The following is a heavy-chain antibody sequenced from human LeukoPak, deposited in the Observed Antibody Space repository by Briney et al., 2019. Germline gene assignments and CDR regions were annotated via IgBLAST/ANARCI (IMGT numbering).Heavy chain of an antibody. CDR3: AKDRHPLTVDGLGY. V-gene: IGHV3-30*02. D-gene: IGHD6-19*01. J-gene: IGHJ4*02. Sequence: GGSLRLSCAASGFTFSTYGMHWVRQAPGKGLEWVSYIYYDGRKTDYADSVRGRFTISRDNSENTVYLQMDSLRVEDTAVYYCAKDRHPLTVDGLGYWGQGTLVTASS. CDR2: IYYDGRKT. CDR1: GFTFSTYG.